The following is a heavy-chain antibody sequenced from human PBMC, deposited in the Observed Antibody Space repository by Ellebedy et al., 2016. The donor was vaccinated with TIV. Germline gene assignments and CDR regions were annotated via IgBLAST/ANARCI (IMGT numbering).Heavy chain of an antibody. CDR2: ITYDGRNA. V-gene: IGHV3-30*04. Sequence: GGSLRLXXVVSGITFRSYPMHWVRQAPGKGLEWVALITYDGRNAEYADSVKGRFTISRDKSNNTVSLQMNSLQVEDTAAYFCARDRVGGFDHWGQGTLITVSS. J-gene: IGHJ5*02. CDR1: GITFRSYP. CDR3: ARDRVGGFDH. D-gene: IGHD1-26*01.